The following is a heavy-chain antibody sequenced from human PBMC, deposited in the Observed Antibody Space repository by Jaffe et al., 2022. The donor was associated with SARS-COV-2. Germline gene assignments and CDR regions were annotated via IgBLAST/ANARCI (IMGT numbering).Heavy chain of an antibody. D-gene: IGHD3-10*01. Sequence: QVQLVQSGAEVKKPGASVKVSCKASGYTFTSYAMHWVRQAPGQRLEWMGWINAGNGNTKYSQKFQGRVTITRDTSASTAYMELSSLRSEDTAVYYCARERMLWFGDLSGYYGMDVWGQGTTVTVSS. CDR2: INAGNGNT. CDR1: GYTFTSYA. J-gene: IGHJ6*02. CDR3: ARERMLWFGDLSGYYGMDV. V-gene: IGHV1-3*01.